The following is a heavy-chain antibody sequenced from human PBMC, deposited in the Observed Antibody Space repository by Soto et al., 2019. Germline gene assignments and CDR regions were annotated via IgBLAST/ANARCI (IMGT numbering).Heavy chain of an antibody. Sequence: SETLSLTCTVSGSSISSGDYYWSWIRQPPGKGLEWIGYIYYSGSTYYNPSLKSRVTISVDTSKNQFSLKLSSVTAADTAVYYCARAEPHTAMWNYGMDVWGQGTTVTVSS. V-gene: IGHV4-30-4*01. CDR3: ARAEPHTAMWNYGMDV. D-gene: IGHD5-18*01. J-gene: IGHJ6*02. CDR2: IYYSGST. CDR1: GSSISSGDYY.